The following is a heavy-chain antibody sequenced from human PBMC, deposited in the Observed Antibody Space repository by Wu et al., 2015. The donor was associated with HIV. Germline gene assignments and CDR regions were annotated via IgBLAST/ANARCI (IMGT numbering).Heavy chain of an antibody. J-gene: IGHJ6*02. CDR1: GTTFISYT. CDR3: DLARETMIRDRPRYGLDV. D-gene: IGHD3-10*01. Sequence: QVQLMQSGAEVKKPGSSVKVSCKASGTTFISYTITWVRQAPGQGLEWMGGFIPIFGTANYAQKFQGRLTITTDESTATGYMELSSLRSEDTAVYARDLARETMIRDRPRYGLDVWGQGTTVTVSS. CDR2: FIPIFGTA. V-gene: IGHV1-69*05.